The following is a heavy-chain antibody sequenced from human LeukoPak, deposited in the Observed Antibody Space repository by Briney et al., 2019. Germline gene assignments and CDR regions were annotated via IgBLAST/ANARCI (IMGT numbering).Heavy chain of an antibody. CDR1: GYSFINYG. CDR3: ARDCIGCHGFDF. D-gene: IGHD2-15*01. Sequence: GASVKVSCKTSGYSFINYGITWVRQAPGQGLEWMGWVSAYADNTNYVQKFQGRVSMTTDTSTNTAYTELRSLRPDDTAVYYCARDCIGCHGFDFWGQGTLVTVSS. CDR2: VSAYADNT. J-gene: IGHJ4*02. V-gene: IGHV1-18*01.